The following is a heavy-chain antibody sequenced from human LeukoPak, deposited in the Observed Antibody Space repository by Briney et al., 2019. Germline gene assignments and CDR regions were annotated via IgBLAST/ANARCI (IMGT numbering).Heavy chain of an antibody. CDR3: ARDFSTGDAFDI. CDR1: GYTFTSYG. J-gene: IGHJ3*02. CDR2: INAGNANT. Sequence: ASVKVSCKASGYTFTSYGISWVRQAPGQRLEWMGWINAGNANTKFSQKFHDRLTISRDTSASTAYMELSSLRSEDTAIYYCARDFSTGDAFDIWGQGTWVIVSS. V-gene: IGHV1-3*01. D-gene: IGHD3-9*01.